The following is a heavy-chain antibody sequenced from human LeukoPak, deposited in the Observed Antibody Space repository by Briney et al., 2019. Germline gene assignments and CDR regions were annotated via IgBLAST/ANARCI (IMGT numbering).Heavy chain of an antibody. CDR2: INHSGST. V-gene: IGHV4-34*01. CDR1: GGSFSGYY. Sequence: PSETLPLTCAVYGGSFSGYYWSWIRQPPGKGLEWIGEINHSGSTNYNPSLKSRVTISVDTSKNQFSLKLSSVTAADTAVYYCARATGYYYDSSGYYGYWGQGTLVTVSS. D-gene: IGHD3-22*01. J-gene: IGHJ4*02. CDR3: ARATGYYYDSSGYYGY.